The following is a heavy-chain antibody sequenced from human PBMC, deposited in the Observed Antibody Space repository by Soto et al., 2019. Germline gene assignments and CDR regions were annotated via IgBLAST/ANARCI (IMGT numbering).Heavy chain of an antibody. V-gene: IGHV4-31*03. Sequence: QVQLQESGPGLVKPSQTLSLTCTVSGDSISSDGYYWSWIRQHPGKGLEWIGYIYHSGNTYYNPSLKSRVTISADTSKNQVSLKVSSVTAADTAVYYCARAAAVEGMDVWGQGTTVTVS. D-gene: IGHD2-15*01. J-gene: IGHJ6*02. CDR2: IYHSGNT. CDR3: ARAAAVEGMDV. CDR1: GDSISSDGYY.